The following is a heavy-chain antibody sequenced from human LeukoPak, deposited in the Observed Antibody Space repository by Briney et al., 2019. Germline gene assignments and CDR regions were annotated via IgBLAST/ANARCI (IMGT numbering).Heavy chain of an antibody. CDR1: GFTFSDYY. V-gene: IGHV3-11*04. J-gene: IGHJ4*02. Sequence: GGSLRLSCAASGFTFSDYYMSWIRQAPGKGLEWISYISSSGRTIYYADSVKGRFTISRDNAKNSLYLQMNSLRAEDTAVYYCAREGDSSLALDDWGQGTQVTISS. CDR2: ISSSGRTI. CDR3: AREGDSSLALDD. D-gene: IGHD6-13*01.